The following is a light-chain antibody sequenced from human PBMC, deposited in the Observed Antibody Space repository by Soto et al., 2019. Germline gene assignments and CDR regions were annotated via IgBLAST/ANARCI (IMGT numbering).Light chain of an antibody. CDR2: AAS. CDR3: QKYNSAPET. V-gene: IGKV1-27*01. Sequence: DIQMTQSPSSLSASVGDRVTITCRASPGIRNYLAWYQQKPGKVPKLLIYAASTLQSGVPSRFSGSGSGTDFTLPISSLQPEDVATYYCQKYNSAPETFGQGTKVEIK. J-gene: IGKJ1*01. CDR1: PGIRNY.